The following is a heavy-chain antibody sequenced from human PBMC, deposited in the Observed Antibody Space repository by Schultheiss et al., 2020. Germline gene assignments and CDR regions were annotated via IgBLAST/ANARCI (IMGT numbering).Heavy chain of an antibody. CDR2: IYTSGST. J-gene: IGHJ5*02. CDR1: GGSFSGYY. D-gene: IGHD3-10*01. Sequence: SETLSLTCAVYGGSFSGYYWSWIRQPAGKGLEWIGRIYTSGSTNYNPSLKSRVTMSVDTSKNQFSLKLSSVTAADTAVYYCAREQTQLLWFGELFWFDPWGQGTLVTVSS. CDR3: AREQTQLLWFGELFWFDP. V-gene: IGHV4-4*07.